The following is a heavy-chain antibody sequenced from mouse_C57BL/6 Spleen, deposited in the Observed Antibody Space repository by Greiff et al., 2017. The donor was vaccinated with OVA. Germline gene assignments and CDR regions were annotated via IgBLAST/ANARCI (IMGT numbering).Heavy chain of an antibody. V-gene: IGHV1-64*01. J-gene: IGHJ1*03. CDR1: GYTFTSYW. CDR2: IHPNSGST. CDR3: AGSFYYSSWYFDV. D-gene: IGHD2-12*01. Sequence: VQLQQPGAELVKPGASVKLSCKASGYTFTSYWMHWVKQRPGQGLEWIGMIHPNSGSTNYNEKFKSKATLTVDKSSSTAYMQLSSLTSESSAVYYCAGSFYYSSWYFDVWGTGTTVTVSS.